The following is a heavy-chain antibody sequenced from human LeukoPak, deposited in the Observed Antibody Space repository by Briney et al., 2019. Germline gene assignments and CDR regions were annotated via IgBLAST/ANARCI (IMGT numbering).Heavy chain of an antibody. CDR1: GGSFSGYY. CDR3: AGGRYYYDSSGYLNWFDP. J-gene: IGHJ5*02. V-gene: IGHV4-34*01. CDR2: INHSGST. D-gene: IGHD3-22*01. Sequence: SETLSLTCAVYGGSFSGYYWSWIRQPLGKGLEWIGEINHSGSTNYNPSLKSRVTISVDTSKNQFSLKLSSVTAADTAVYYCAGGRYYYDSSGYLNWFDPWGQGTLVTVSS.